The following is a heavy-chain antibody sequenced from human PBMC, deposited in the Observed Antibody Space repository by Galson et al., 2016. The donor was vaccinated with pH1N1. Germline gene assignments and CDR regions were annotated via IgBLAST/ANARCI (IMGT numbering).Heavy chain of an antibody. CDR3: ASGRTYYVNYSDY. CDR2: IIAIFGTT. Sequence: SVKVSCKASGGTFRTYAISWVGQAPGQGLEWMGGIIAIFGTTNYAQKFQGRVTITADESTGTAFMELSSLKSEDTAVYYCASGRTYYVNYSDYWGRGTLVTVSS. D-gene: IGHD1-26*01. CDR1: GGTFRTYA. V-gene: IGHV1-69*13. J-gene: IGHJ4*02.